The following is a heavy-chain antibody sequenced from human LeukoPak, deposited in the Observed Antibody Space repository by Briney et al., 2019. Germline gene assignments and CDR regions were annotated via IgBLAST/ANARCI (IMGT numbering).Heavy chain of an antibody. CDR1: GFTFEDYA. J-gene: IGHJ6*02. Sequence: GRSLRLSCAASGFTFEDYAMHSGRQAPGKGLEWVSGISWNSGSIGYSNSVKGRFTISRDNAKNSLYLQMNSLRAEDTALYYCAKDVVAGTHYYYGMDVWGQGTTVTVSS. CDR3: AKDVVAGTHYYYGMDV. V-gene: IGHV3-9*01. D-gene: IGHD6-19*01. CDR2: ISWNSGSI.